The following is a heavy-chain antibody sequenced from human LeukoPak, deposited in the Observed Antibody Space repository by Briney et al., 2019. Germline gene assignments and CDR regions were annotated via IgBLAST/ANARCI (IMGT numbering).Heavy chain of an antibody. Sequence: SETLSLTCTVSGGSISTYYWSWIRQPPGKGLEWIGYIYYSGSTNYNPSLKSRVTISVDTSKNQFSLKLSSVTAADTAVYYCASSLVHFFDYWGQGTLVTVSS. J-gene: IGHJ4*02. D-gene: IGHD6-13*01. CDR1: GGSISTYY. V-gene: IGHV4-59*01. CDR3: ASSLVHFFDY. CDR2: IYYSGST.